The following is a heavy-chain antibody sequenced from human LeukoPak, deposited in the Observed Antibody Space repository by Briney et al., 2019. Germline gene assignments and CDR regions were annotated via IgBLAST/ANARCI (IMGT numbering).Heavy chain of an antibody. D-gene: IGHD3-22*01. V-gene: IGHV3-23*01. J-gene: IGHJ4*02. Sequence: GGSLRLSRAASGFTFSSYAMSWVRQAPGKGLEWVSAISGSGGSTYYADSVKGRFTISRDNSKNTLYLQMNSLRAEDTAVYYCAKEKYYYDSSGTIDYWGQGTLVTVSS. CDR1: GFTFSSYA. CDR3: AKEKYYYDSSGTIDY. CDR2: ISGSGGST.